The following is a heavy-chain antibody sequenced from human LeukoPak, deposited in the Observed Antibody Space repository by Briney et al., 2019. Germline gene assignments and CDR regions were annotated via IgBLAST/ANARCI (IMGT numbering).Heavy chain of an antibody. CDR1: GYTFTSYD. CDR2: MNPNSGNT. J-gene: IGHJ2*01. D-gene: IGHD3-10*01. CDR3: ARGRGLGRGNYYGSGTRWYFDL. V-gene: IGHV1-8*01. Sequence: GASVKVSCKASGYTFTSYDINWARQATGQGLEWMGWMNPNSGNTGYAQKFQGRVTMTRNTSISTAYMELSSLRSEDTAVYYCARGRGLGRGNYYGSGTRWYFDLWGRGTLVTVSS.